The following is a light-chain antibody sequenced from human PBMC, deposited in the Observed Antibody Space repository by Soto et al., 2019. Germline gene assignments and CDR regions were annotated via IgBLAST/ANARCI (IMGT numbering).Light chain of an antibody. CDR1: QGISSW. Sequence: DIQMTQSPSSVSASVGDRVTITCRASQGISSWVAWYQQKPGKAPNLLIYAASSLQSGVPSRFSGSGSGTEFTLTISSLQPEDSATYYCQQADTFPLTFGRGTKVEIK. V-gene: IGKV1-12*01. CDR3: QQADTFPLT. J-gene: IGKJ4*01. CDR2: AAS.